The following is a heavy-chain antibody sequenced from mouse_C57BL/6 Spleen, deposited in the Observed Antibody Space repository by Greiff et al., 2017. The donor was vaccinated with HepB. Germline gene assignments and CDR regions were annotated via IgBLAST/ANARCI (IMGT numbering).Heavy chain of an antibody. J-gene: IGHJ2*01. Sequence: VQLRQSGPELVKPGASVKISCKASGYAFSSSWMNWVKQRPGTGLEWIGRIYPGDGDTNYNGKFKGKATLTADKSSSTAYMQLSSLTSEDSAVYFCARSEGHYWGQGTTLTVSS. CDR1: GYAFSSSW. CDR3: ARSEGHY. CDR2: IYPGDGDT. V-gene: IGHV1-82*01.